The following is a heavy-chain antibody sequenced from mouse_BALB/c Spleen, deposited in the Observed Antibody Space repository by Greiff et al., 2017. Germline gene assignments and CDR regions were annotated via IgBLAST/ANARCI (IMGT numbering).Heavy chain of an antibody. CDR3: ARDAMDY. CDR1: GFSLTGYG. J-gene: IGHJ4*01. CDR2: IWGDGST. Sequence: VQLVESGPGLVAPSQSLSITCTVSGFSLTGYGLNWVRQPPGKGLEWLGMIWGDGSTDYNSALKSRLSISKDNSKSQVFLKMNSLQTDDTARYYCARDAMDYWGQGTSVTVSS. V-gene: IGHV2-6-7*01.